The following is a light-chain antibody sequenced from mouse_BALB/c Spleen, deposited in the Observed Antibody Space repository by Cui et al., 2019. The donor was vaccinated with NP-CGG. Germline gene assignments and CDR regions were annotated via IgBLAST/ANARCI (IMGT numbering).Light chain of an antibody. Sequence: QAVVTQESAPTTSPGETVTLTCRSSTGAVTTSNYANWVQEKPDHLFTGLIGGTNNRAPGVPARFSGSLIGDKAALTITGAQTEDEAIYFWVLWYSNHWVFGGGTKLTVL. CDR3: VLWYSNHWV. CDR2: GTN. J-gene: IGLJ1*01. V-gene: IGLV1*01. CDR1: TGAVTTSNY.